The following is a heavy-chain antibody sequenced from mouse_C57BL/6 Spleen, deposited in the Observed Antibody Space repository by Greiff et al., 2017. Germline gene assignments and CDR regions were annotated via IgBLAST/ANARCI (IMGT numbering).Heavy chain of an antibody. CDR2: INPNYGTT. CDR1: GYSFTDYK. CDR3: ARSELLRSYYYAMDY. Sequence: VQLQQSGPELVKPGASVKISCKASGYSFTDYKMNWVKQSNGKSLEWIGVINPNYGTTSYNQKFKGKATLTVDQSSSTAYMQLNSLTSEDSAVYYCARSELLRSYYYAMDYWGQGTSVTVSS. D-gene: IGHD1-1*01. V-gene: IGHV1-39*01. J-gene: IGHJ4*01.